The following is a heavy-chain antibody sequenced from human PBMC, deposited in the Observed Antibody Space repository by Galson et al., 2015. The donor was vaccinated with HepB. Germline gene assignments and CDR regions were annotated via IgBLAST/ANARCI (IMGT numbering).Heavy chain of an antibody. V-gene: IGHV3-11*01. CDR2: ISGRDSTS. J-gene: IGHJ6*03. Sequence: SLRLSCAVSGITINDKYMSWIRQAPGKELEWISHISGRDSTSYYADSVKGRFTISRDNARTSLFLQMNSLRAEDTAVSYCASVAGIEAGDFWSGYSFYYYMDVWGKGTSVTVSS. D-gene: IGHD3-3*01. CDR1: GITINDKY. CDR3: ASVAGIEAGDFWSGYSFYYYMDV.